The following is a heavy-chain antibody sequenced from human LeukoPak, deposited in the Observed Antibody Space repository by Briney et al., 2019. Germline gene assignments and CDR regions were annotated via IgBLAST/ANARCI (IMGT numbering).Heavy chain of an antibody. D-gene: IGHD4-17*01. CDR1: GFTVSSNY. CDR2: IYSGGST. V-gene: IGHV3-66*01. J-gene: IGHJ4*02. Sequence: PGGSLRLSCAASGFTVSSNYMSWVRQAPGKGLEWVSVIYSGGSTYYADSVKGRFTISRDSSKNTLYLQMNSLRAEDTAVYYCASTFYGDSPPYWGQGTLVTVSS. CDR3: ASTFYGDSPPY.